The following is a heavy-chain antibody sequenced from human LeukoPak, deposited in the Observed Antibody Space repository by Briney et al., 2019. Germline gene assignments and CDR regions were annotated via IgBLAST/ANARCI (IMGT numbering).Heavy chain of an antibody. CDR1: GYSFTAYY. CDR3: ARDLSRGVTTPFEY. CDR2: INPNSGGT. D-gene: IGHD4-17*01. V-gene: IGHV1-2*02. J-gene: IGHJ4*02. Sequence: GASVKVSCKASGYSFTAYYMHWVRQAPGQGLEWMGWINPNSGGTNYAQKFQGRVTMTRDTSISTAYMELSRLRSDDTAAYYCARDLSRGVTTPFEYWGQGTLVTVSS.